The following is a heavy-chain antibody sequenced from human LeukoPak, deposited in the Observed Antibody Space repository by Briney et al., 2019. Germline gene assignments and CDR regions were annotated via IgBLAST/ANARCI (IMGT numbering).Heavy chain of an antibody. D-gene: IGHD3-10*01. CDR2: IGHTLGST. Sequence: GGSLRLSCAPSGFTVSDYAMSWVRQAPGKGLEWVSSIGHTLGSTYYTESVKGGFIISRDSSKNTIFLRMNSLRADDTAVYYCAKDPFYYGTGGPTWGQGTLVTVSS. V-gene: IGHV3-23*01. CDR1: GFTVSDYA. CDR3: AKDPFYYGTGGPT. J-gene: IGHJ4*02.